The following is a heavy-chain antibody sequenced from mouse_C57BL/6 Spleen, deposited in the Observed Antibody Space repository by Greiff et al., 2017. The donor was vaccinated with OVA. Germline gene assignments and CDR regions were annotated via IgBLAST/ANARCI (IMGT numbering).Heavy chain of an antibody. CDR1: GFNIKDDY. V-gene: IGHV14-4*01. CDR2: IDPENGDT. CDR3: TTSGLLSGFAY. D-gene: IGHD2-10*01. Sequence: VQLKQSGAELVRPGASVKLSCTASGFNIKDDYMHWVKQRPEQGLEWIGWIDPENGDTEYASKFQGKATITADTSSNTAYLQLSSLTSEDTAVYYCTTSGLLSGFAYWGQGTLVTVSA. J-gene: IGHJ3*01.